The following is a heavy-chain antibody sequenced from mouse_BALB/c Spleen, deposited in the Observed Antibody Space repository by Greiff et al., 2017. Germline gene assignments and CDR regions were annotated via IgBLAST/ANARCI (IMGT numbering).Heavy chain of an antibody. V-gene: IGHV5-4*02. Sequence: EVQRVESGGGLVKPGGSLKLSCAASGFTFSDYYMYWVRQTPEKRLEWVATISDGGSYTYYPDSVKGRFTISRDNAKNNLYLQMSSLKSEDTAMYYCARDLYYAMDYWGQGTSVTVSS. CDR2: ISDGGSYT. J-gene: IGHJ4*01. CDR1: GFTFSDYY. CDR3: ARDLYYAMDY.